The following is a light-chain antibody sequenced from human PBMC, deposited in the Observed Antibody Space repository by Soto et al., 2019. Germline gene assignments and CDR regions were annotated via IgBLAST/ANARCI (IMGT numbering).Light chain of an antibody. Sequence: EIVMTQSPATLSVFPGQRATLSCRASQTVSSNLAWYQQKPGQAPRLLIYGASTRATGIPARFSGSGSGTEFTLPISSLQSEDFAVYYCQQYNNWLALTFGGGTKVEIK. CDR3: QQYNNWLALT. V-gene: IGKV3-15*01. CDR2: GAS. J-gene: IGKJ4*01. CDR1: QTVSSN.